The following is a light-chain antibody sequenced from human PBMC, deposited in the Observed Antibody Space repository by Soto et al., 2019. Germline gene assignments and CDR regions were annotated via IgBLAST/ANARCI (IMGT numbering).Light chain of an antibody. CDR1: SSVIGSYNR. V-gene: IGLV2-18*01. J-gene: IGLJ1*01. Sequence: QSVLTQPPSVSGSPGQSVTISCTGTSSVIGSYNRVSWYQQPPGTAPKLMMYEVSNRPSGVPDRFSGSKSGNTASLTISGLQAEDEADYYCSLYTTGSTFVFGTGTKVT. CDR3: SLYTTGSTFV. CDR2: EVS.